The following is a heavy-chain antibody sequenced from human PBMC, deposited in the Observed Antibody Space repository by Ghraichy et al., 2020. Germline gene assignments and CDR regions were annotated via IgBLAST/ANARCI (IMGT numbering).Heavy chain of an antibody. D-gene: IGHD3-3*01. CDR3: TRDYDFWSGYPYGMDV. V-gene: IGHV3-73*01. Sequence: GGSLRLSCAASGFTFSGSAMHWVRQASGKGLEWVGRIRSKANSYATAYAASVKGRFTISRDDSKNTAYLQMNSLKTEDTAVYYCTRDYDFWSGYPYGMDVWGQGTTVTVSS. J-gene: IGHJ6*02. CDR2: IRSKANSYAT. CDR1: GFTFSGSA.